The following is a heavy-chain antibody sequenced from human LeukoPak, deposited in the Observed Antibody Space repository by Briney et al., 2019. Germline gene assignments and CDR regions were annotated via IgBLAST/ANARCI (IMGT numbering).Heavy chain of an antibody. CDR2: MNPNSGNT. CDR1: GYTFTSYD. J-gene: IGHJ6*02. Sequence: ASVKVSCKASGYTFTSYDINWVRQATGQGLEWMGWMNPNSGNTGYAQKFQGRVTMTRDTSTSTVYMELSSLRSEDTALYYCAKDIGTTVTTHGMDVWGQGTTVTVSS. V-gene: IGHV1-8*01. D-gene: IGHD4-17*01. CDR3: AKDIGTTVTTHGMDV.